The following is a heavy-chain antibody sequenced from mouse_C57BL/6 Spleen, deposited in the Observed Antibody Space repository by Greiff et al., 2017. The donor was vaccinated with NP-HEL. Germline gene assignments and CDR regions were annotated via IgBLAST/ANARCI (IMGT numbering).Heavy chain of an antibody. J-gene: IGHJ4*01. Sequence: DVMLVESGGGLVKPGGSLKLSCAASGFTFSDYGMHWVRQAPEKGLEWVAYISSGSSTIYYADTVKGRFTISRDNAKNTLFLQMTSLRSEDTAMYYCATNGPYYGSSYGAMDYWGQGTSVTVSS. V-gene: IGHV5-17*01. CDR1: GFTFSDYG. CDR2: ISSGSSTI. CDR3: ATNGPYYGSSYGAMDY. D-gene: IGHD1-1*01.